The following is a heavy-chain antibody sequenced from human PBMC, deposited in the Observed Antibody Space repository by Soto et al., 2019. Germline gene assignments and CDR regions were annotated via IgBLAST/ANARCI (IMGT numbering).Heavy chain of an antibody. D-gene: IGHD3-9*01. V-gene: IGHV1-2*02. CDR1: GYTFTGYH. J-gene: IGHJ4*02. CDR2: INSKSGGT. Sequence: QVQLVQSGAEVKKPGASVKVSCKASGYTFTGYHMHWVRQAPVQGLEWMGWINSKSGGTNYAQKFQGRVTMTRDTSISTAYMELSRLRSDDTAVYYCARPDDILTGSVDYWGQGTLVTVSS. CDR3: ARPDDILTGSVDY.